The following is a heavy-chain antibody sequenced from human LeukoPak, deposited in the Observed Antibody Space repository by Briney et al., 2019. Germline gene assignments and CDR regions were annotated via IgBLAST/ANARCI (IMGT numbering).Heavy chain of an antibody. V-gene: IGHV4-4*07. J-gene: IGHJ6*03. CDR2: IHTSGST. CDR3: AGGYYYGSASYSYMDV. CDR1: GGSISSYY. Sequence: SETLSLTCTVSGGSISSYYWSWIRQPAGKGLEWIGRIHTSGSTNYNPSLKSRVTMSVDTSKNQFSLKLSSVTAADTAVYYCAGGYYYGSASYSYMDVWGKGTTVTISS. D-gene: IGHD3-10*01.